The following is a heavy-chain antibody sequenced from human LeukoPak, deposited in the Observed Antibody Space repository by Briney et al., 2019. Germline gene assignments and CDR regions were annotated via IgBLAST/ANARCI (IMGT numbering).Heavy chain of an antibody. Sequence: QAGGSLRLSCAASGFSLSDYAMSWVRQAPGKGLEWDSVFRGSGGSTYYAGSVKGRFTISRDNSKNTLYLQMNSLRAEDTAVYCCAKSGVVAAVYYYYMDVWGKGTTVTVSS. CDR3: AKSGVVAAVYYYYMDV. CDR1: GFSLSDYA. V-gene: IGHV3-23*01. D-gene: IGHD2-15*01. J-gene: IGHJ6*03. CDR2: FRGSGGST.